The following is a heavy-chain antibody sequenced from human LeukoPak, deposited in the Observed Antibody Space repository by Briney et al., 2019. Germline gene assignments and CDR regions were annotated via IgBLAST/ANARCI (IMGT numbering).Heavy chain of an antibody. D-gene: IGHD6-19*01. CDR1: GGFISSSSYY. CDR2: IYYSGST. Sequence: PSETLSLTCTVSGGFISSSSYYWGWIRQPPGKGLEWIGSIYYSGSTSYNVSLKSRVTISIDTSKNQFSLNLSCVNDAATAIYYCAIASYSNDWYPFDYWGQGALVTVSS. V-gene: IGHV4-39*01. J-gene: IGHJ4*02. CDR3: AIASYSNDWYPFDY.